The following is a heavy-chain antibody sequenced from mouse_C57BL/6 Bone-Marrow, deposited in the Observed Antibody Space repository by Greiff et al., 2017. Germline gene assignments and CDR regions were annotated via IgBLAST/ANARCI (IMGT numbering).Heavy chain of an antibody. CDR1: GYTFTSYW. J-gene: IGHJ3*01. Sequence: QVQLQQPGAELVRPGSSVKLSCKASGYTFTSYWMDWVKQRPGQGLEWIGNIYPSASETHYNQKFKDKATLTVDKSSSTAYMQLSSLTSEDSAVYYCASSNYVVPWFAYWGQGTLVTVSA. CDR2: IYPSASET. D-gene: IGHD2-5*01. V-gene: IGHV1-61*01. CDR3: ASSNYVVPWFAY.